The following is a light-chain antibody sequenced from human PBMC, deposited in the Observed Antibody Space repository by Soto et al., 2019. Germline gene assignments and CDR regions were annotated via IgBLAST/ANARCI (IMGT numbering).Light chain of an antibody. J-gene: IGLJ2*01. Sequence: QPVLTQPASVSGSPGQSIAISCTGTSSDVGGYKYVSWYQQHPGKAPKLLIYEVSSRLSGVSDRFSGSKFGNTASLTISGLRAEDEADYYCSSLTSSNTRIFGGGTKVTVL. CDR2: EVS. V-gene: IGLV2-14*01. CDR1: SSDVGGYKY. CDR3: SSLTSSNTRI.